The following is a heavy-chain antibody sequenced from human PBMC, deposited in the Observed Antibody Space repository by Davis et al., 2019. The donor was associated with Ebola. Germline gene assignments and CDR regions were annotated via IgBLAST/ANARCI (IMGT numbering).Heavy chain of an antibody. CDR1: GFTFSSYG. CDR3: ARDPMGYYYGMDV. CDR2: IWYDGSNK. J-gene: IGHJ6*02. Sequence: GESLKISCAASGFTFSSYGMHWVRQAPGKGLEWVAVIWYDGSNKYYADSVKGRFTISRDNSKNTLYLQMNSLRAEDTAVYYCARDPMGYYYGMDVWGQGTTVTVSS. V-gene: IGHV3-33*01.